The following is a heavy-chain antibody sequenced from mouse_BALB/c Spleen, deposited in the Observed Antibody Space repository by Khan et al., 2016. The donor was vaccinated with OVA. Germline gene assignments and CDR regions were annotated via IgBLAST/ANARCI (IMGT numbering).Heavy chain of an antibody. V-gene: IGHV5-4*02. CDR1: GFTFSDYY. J-gene: IGHJ3*01. D-gene: IGHD2-13*01. CDR3: IRGFYGDPFAY. CDR2: ISDVGSYI. Sequence: EVELVESGGGLVKPGGSLKLSCEASGFTFSDYYMYWVRQTPEKRLEWVATISDVGSYIYYLDIVRGRFTISSDNAKNNLYLQMNSLKSEDTAMYYCIRGFYGDPFAYWGHGTLVTVSA.